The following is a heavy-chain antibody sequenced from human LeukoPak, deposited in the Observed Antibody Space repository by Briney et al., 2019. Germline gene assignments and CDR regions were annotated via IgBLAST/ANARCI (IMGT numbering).Heavy chain of an antibody. V-gene: IGHV4-59*02. CDR3: AGLVGRYSSGLYYYYFDY. Sequence: PSETLSLTCTVSGGSVSSYYWSWIRQPPGKGLEWIGYFSYSGSTNYNPSLKSRVTISIDKSKNQFFLNLSSVTAADTAVYYCAGLVGRYSSGLYYYYFDYWGQGTLVTVSS. J-gene: IGHJ4*02. CDR1: GGSVSSYY. D-gene: IGHD3-22*01. CDR2: FSYSGST.